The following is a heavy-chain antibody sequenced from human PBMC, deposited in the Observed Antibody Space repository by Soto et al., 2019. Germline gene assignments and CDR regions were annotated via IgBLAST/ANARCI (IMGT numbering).Heavy chain of an antibody. J-gene: IGHJ3*02. V-gene: IGHV4-59*01. CDR1: GGSISSYY. CDR3: ARDLLGSGWWRVGAFDI. D-gene: IGHD6-19*01. CDR2: IYYSGST. Sequence: LSLTCTVSGGSISSYYWSWIRQPPGKGLEWIGYIYYSGSTNYNPSLKSRDTISVDTSKNQFSLKLSSVTAADTAVYYCARDLLGSGWWRVGAFDIWGQGTMVTVSS.